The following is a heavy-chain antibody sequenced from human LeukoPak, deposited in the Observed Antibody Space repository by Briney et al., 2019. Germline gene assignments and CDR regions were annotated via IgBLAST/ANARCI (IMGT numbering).Heavy chain of an antibody. J-gene: IGHJ4*02. CDR3: ARSQRGVFSTVVTSIDY. V-gene: IGHV4-59*08. CDR1: GGSISSYY. D-gene: IGHD4-23*01. Sequence: SETLSLTCTVSGGSISSYYWSWIRQPPGKGLEWIGYIYYSGSTNYNPSLKSRVTISVDTSKNQFSLKLSSVTAADTAVYYCARSQRGVFSTVVTSIDYWGQGTLVTVSS. CDR2: IYYSGST.